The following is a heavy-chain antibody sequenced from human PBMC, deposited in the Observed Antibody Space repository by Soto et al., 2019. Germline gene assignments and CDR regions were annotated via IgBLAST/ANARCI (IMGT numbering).Heavy chain of an antibody. V-gene: IGHV3-30*18. Sequence: GSLRLSCAASGFTFSSYGMHWVRQAPGKGLEWVAVISYDGSNKYYADSVKGRFTISRDNSKNTLYLQMNSLRAEDTAVYYCAKDRIQLWLPLYYYYYGMDVWGQGTTVTVSS. CDR2: ISYDGSNK. D-gene: IGHD5-18*01. CDR3: AKDRIQLWLPLYYYYYGMDV. CDR1: GFTFSSYG. J-gene: IGHJ6*02.